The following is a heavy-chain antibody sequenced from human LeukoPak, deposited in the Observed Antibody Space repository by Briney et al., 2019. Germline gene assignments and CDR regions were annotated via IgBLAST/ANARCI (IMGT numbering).Heavy chain of an antibody. CDR1: GYMFTSYW. Sequence: GESLKISCKGSGYMFTSYWIGWVRQMPGKGLEWMGIIYPGDSDTRYSPSFQGQVTISADKSISTADLQWSSLKASDTAMYYCARQALGYCSSTSCYRGASFDYWGQGTLVTVSS. CDR2: IYPGDSDT. D-gene: IGHD2-2*01. CDR3: ARQALGYCSSTSCYRGASFDY. V-gene: IGHV5-51*01. J-gene: IGHJ4*02.